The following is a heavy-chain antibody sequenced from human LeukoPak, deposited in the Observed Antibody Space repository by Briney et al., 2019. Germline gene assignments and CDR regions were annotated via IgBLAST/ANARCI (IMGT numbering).Heavy chain of an antibody. CDR1: GYTLTSYY. Sequence: ASVKVSCKASGYTLTSYYMHWVRQAPGQGLEWMGIVNPSGGSTSYAQKFQGRVTMTRDTSTSTVYMELSSLRSEDTAVYYCARDLRQGDSYWGQGTLVTVSS. CDR3: ARDLRQGDSY. V-gene: IGHV1-46*01. CDR2: VNPSGGST. J-gene: IGHJ4*02.